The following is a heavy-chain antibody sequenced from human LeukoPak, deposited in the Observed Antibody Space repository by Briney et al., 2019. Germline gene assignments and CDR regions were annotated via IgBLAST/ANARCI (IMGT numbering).Heavy chain of an antibody. Sequence: SVKVSCKASGGTFSSYAISWVRQAPGQGLEWMGRIIPIFGTANYAQKFQGGVTITTDESTSTAYMELSSLRSEDTAVYYCARDSSYGDYVGYWGQGTLVTVSS. CDR1: GGTFSSYA. CDR2: IIPIFGTA. V-gene: IGHV1-69*05. CDR3: ARDSSYGDYVGY. D-gene: IGHD4-17*01. J-gene: IGHJ4*02.